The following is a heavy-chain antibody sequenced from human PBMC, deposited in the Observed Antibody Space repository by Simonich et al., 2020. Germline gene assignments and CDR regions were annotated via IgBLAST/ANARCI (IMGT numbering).Heavy chain of an antibody. CDR3: ARHLQLGPFDY. Sequence: QVQLQQWGAGLLKPSETLSLTCAVYGGSFSGYYWSWIRQPPGKGLEWIGEINHSESTNYNPSLKSRVTISVDTSKNQFSLKLSSVTAADTAVYYCARHLQLGPFDYWGQGTLVTVSS. CDR1: GGSFSGYY. CDR2: INHSEST. J-gene: IGHJ4*02. V-gene: IGHV4-34*01. D-gene: IGHD1-1*01.